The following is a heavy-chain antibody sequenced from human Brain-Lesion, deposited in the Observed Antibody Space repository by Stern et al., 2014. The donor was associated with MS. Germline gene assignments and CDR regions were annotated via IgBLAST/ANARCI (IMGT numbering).Heavy chain of an antibody. J-gene: IGHJ4*02. CDR2: IYSGGSP. CDR3: ARTGDDFGDYSLSY. CDR1: GGSINTNNYY. V-gene: IGHV4-39*01. D-gene: IGHD4-17*01. Sequence: QVQLVQSGPGLVKPSETLSLTCTVSGGSINTNNYYWGWIRQPPGKGLEWIGNIYSGGSPFYTPPLRSGVPMSVDTPKNQFPLNRSSVTAADTAVYYCARTGDDFGDYSLSYWGQGTLVTVSS.